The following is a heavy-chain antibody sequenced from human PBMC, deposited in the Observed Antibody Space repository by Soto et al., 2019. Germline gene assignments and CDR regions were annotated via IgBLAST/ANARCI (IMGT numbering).Heavy chain of an antibody. Sequence: GGSLRLSCTASGFTFGDYAMSWFRQAPGKGLEWVGFIRSKAYGGTTEYAASVKGRFTISRDDSKSIAYLQMNSLKTEDTAVYYCTRGHDFAAAGKEFDYWGQGTLVTVSS. CDR3: TRGHDFAAAGKEFDY. CDR1: GFTFGDYA. V-gene: IGHV3-49*03. CDR2: IRSKAYGGTT. J-gene: IGHJ4*02. D-gene: IGHD6-13*01.